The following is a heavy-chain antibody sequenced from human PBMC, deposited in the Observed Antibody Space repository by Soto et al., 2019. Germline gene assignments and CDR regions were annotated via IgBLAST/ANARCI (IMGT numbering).Heavy chain of an antibody. CDR3: ARCSLVVVPAPGFDP. CDR1: GYSISDDYY. Sequence: SETLSLTCAVSGYSISDDYYWGWIRQPPGKGLEWIGSIYQSGSTYYNPSLKSRVTISVDTSKNQFSLRLTSVTAADTAMYYCARCSLVVVPAPGFDPWGRGTLVTVSS. V-gene: IGHV4-38-2*01. CDR2: IYQSGST. D-gene: IGHD2-2*01. J-gene: IGHJ5*02.